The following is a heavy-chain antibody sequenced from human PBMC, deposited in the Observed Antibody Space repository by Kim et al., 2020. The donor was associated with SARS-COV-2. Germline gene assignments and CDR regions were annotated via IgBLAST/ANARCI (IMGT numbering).Heavy chain of an antibody. D-gene: IGHD1-26*01. J-gene: IGHJ4*02. Sequence: GSLRLSCAASGFTFSSYWMHWVRQAPGKGLVWVSRINSDGGTTSYADSVKGRFTISRDNAKSTLYLQMNSLRAEDTAVYYCASRRYTGTYYYCDYWGQGTVVTVSS. CDR1: GFTFSSYW. V-gene: IGHV3-74*01. CDR3: ASRRYTGTYYYCDY. CDR2: INSDGGTT.